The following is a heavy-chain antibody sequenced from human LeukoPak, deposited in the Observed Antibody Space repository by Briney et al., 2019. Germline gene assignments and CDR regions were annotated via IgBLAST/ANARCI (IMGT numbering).Heavy chain of an antibody. J-gene: IGHJ4*02. Sequence: GGSLRLSCAASGFTFSSYSMNWVRQAPGKGLEWVSSISSSSSYIYYADLVKGRFTIFRDNAKHSLYLQMSNLTAVDTAVYYCARNYRSSSSHFDYWGQGSLVTVSS. V-gene: IGHV3-21*01. CDR3: ARNYRSSSSHFDY. CDR2: ISSSSSYI. D-gene: IGHD6-6*01. CDR1: GFTFSSYS.